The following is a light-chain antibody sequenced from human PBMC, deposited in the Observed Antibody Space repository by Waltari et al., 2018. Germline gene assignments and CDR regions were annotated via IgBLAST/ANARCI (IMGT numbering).Light chain of an antibody. J-gene: IGKJ1*01. CDR1: QSVSKY. Sequence: EIVLTQSPATLSLSPGERATLSCRASQSVSKYLAWYQQRPGQAPRLLIYEASKRATGIPARFSGSGSGTDFTLTVSSLEPEDSAFYYCQQRSQWPRTFGQGTKVEI. CDR2: EAS. V-gene: IGKV3-11*01. CDR3: QQRSQWPRT.